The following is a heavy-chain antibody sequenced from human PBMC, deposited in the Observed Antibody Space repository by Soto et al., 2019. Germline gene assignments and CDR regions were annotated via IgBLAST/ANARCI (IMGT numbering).Heavy chain of an antibody. D-gene: IGHD2-2*02. CDR3: AREYTAWPLAYGLDV. CDR2: ISSYSRYI. Sequence: GGSLRLSCAVSGFTFSSYNMNWVRQAPGKGLEWVSSISSYSRYIYYADSVKGRFTISRDNAKNSLYLQMNSLRAEDTAVYYCAREYTAWPLAYGLDVWGQGTTVTVSS. CDR1: GFTFSSYN. V-gene: IGHV3-21*01. J-gene: IGHJ6*02.